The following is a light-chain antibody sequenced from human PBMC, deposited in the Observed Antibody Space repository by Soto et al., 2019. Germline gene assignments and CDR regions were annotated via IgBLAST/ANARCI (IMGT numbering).Light chain of an antibody. Sequence: DIQMTQSPSSLSASIGDRVTIACRASQHISNYLNWYQQKPGKAPKFLIYDASNLQSGVPSRFSGSGSGTGFTLTISSLQPEDFAIYYCQQSYSTPFTFGGGTRVEI. V-gene: IGKV1-39*01. J-gene: IGKJ4*01. CDR3: QQSYSTPFT. CDR1: QHISNY. CDR2: DAS.